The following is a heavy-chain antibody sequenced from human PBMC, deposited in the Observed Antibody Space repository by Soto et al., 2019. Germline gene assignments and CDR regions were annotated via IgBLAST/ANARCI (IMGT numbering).Heavy chain of an antibody. CDR1: GFTFDDYA. J-gene: IGHJ4*02. V-gene: IGHV3-9*01. CDR3: AKDMFGGMVDY. D-gene: IGHD3-16*01. Sequence: EVQLVESGGGLVQPGRSLRLSCAASGFTFDDYAMHWVRQAPGKGLEWVSGISWNSGSIGYADSVKGRFTISRDNAKNSLYLQMNSLRAEDTALYYCAKDMFGGMVDYWGQGTLVTVSS. CDR2: ISWNSGSI.